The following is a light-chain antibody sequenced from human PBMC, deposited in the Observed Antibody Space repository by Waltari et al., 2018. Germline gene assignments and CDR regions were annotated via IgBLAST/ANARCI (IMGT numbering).Light chain of an antibody. V-gene: IGKV1-27*01. Sequence: DIQLTQSPSSLSASVGDRVTITCRASQDISNFLAWYQPKPGKVPKLLIYGASTLHSGVPSRFSGSGSGTDFTLTTSSLQPEDVASNNCQKYNSAPQTFGQGTKVEIK. J-gene: IGKJ1*01. CDR2: GAS. CDR3: QKYNSAPQT. CDR1: QDISNF.